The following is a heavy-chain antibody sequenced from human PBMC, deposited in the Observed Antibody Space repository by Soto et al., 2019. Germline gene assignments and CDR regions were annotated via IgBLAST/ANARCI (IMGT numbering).Heavy chain of an antibody. CDR2: ISGKNGNT. D-gene: IGHD3-22*01. V-gene: IGHV1-18*04. Sequence: QVQLVQSGVEVKKPGASVKVSCKASGYTFISHGISWVRQAPGQGLEWMGWISGKNGNTNYAQKLQGRVTLTTDTSTSTAYMELTSLRSEDTAVYYCAGTYDTSGDYPYYFEYWGQGTLVTVSS. CDR3: AGTYDTSGDYPYYFEY. J-gene: IGHJ4*02. CDR1: GYTFISHG.